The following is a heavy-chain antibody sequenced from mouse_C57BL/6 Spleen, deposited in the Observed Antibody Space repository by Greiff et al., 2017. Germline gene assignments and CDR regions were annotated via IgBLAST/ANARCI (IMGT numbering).Heavy chain of an antibody. D-gene: IGHD2-1*01. CDR2: IYPGDGDP. CDR3: ARYYGNHHWYFDV. CDR1: GYAFSSSW. V-gene: IGHV1-82*01. J-gene: IGHJ1*03. Sequence: QVQLKQSGPELVKPGASVKISCKASGYAFSSSWMNWVKQRPGKGLEWIGRIYPGDGDPNYNGKFKGKATLTADKSSSTAYMQLSSLTSEDSAVYFCARYYGNHHWYFDVWGTGTTVTVSS.